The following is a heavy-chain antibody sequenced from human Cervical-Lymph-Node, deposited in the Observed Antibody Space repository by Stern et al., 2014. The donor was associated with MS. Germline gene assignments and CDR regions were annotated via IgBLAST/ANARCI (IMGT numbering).Heavy chain of an antibody. V-gene: IGHV1-18*04. J-gene: IGHJ4*02. CDR1: GYSFTSHN. CDR3: AREGVVLKAATFDY. D-gene: IGHD6-25*01. Sequence: QMQLVQSGTEVKKPGASVRVSCKASGYSFTSHNIIWVRQAPGQGLEWMGWISSYNGQTKYSQKFQGRLSMTTDTSTSTAYMELRSLRSDDTALYFCAREGVVLKAATFDYWGQGTLVTVSS. CDR2: ISSYNGQT.